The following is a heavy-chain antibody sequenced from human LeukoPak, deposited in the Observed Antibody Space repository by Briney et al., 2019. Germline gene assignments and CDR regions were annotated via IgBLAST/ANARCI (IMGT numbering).Heavy chain of an antibody. V-gene: IGHV3-11*04. D-gene: IGHD3-10*01. Sequence: GGSLRLSCAASGFTFSDYYMSWIRQAPGKGLEWVSYISSSGNTIYYADSVKGRFTISRDNAKNSLYLQMNSLRVEDTALYYCARDWAGGPHDYWGQGTLVTVSS. CDR1: GFTFSDYY. CDR2: ISSSGNTI. CDR3: ARDWAGGPHDY. J-gene: IGHJ4*02.